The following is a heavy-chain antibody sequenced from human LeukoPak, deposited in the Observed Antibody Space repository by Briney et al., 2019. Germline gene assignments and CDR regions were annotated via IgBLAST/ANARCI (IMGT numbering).Heavy chain of an antibody. CDR1: GYTFTSYY. J-gene: IGHJ5*02. D-gene: IGHD3-22*01. CDR3: ARGRSAYYYDSSGPNWFDP. CDR2: INPSGGST. V-gene: IGHV1-46*01. Sequence: ASVKVSCKASGYTFTSYYMHWVRQAPGQGLEWMGIINPSGGSTSYAQKFQGRVTITTDESTSTAYMEPSSLRSEDTAVYYCARGRSAYYYDSSGPNWFDPWGQGTLVTVSS.